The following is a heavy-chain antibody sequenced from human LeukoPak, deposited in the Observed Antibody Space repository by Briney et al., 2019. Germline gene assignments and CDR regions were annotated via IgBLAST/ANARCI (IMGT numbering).Heavy chain of an antibody. J-gene: IGHJ4*02. V-gene: IGHV1-46*01. CDR3: ARVEDTNGSRFDY. CDR2: INPSGGTT. CDR1: GYIFSAYY. Sequence: ASVKVSCKASGYIFSAYYIHWVRQAPGQGLEWMGIINPSGGTTNYAQKFQGRITMTSDTSTSIVYMELSSLISEDTAMYYCARVEDTNGSRFDYWGQGTLVTVSS. D-gene: IGHD2-8*01.